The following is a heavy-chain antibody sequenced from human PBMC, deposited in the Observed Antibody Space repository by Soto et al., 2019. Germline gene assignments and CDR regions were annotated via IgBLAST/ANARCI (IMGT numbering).Heavy chain of an antibody. CDR1: GYTFTNTG. CDR3: ARAGASNWNYISSSS. D-gene: IGHD1-7*01. CDR2: ISAKSGDT. J-gene: IGHJ4*02. V-gene: IGHV1-18*04. Sequence: ASVKVSCKTSGYTFTNTGVIWVRQAPGQGLEWMGWISAKSGDTNYAPNLQGRVTVTTDTSTTTAYMELRSLTSDDTAVYYCARAGASNWNYISSSSWGQGTLVTVSS.